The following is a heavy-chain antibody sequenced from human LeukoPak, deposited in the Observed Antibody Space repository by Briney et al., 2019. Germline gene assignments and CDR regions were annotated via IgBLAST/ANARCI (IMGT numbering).Heavy chain of an antibody. V-gene: IGHV4-34*01. D-gene: IGHD3-10*01. Sequence: SETLSLTCAVYNGSLGGDYWSWIRQPPGKGLEWIGEINHSGYTNYNASLESRVTISVATSKNQFSLKLSSVTAADSAVYYCARGFGTVRGVTWGQGTLVTVSS. CDR2: INHSGYT. J-gene: IGHJ5*02. CDR1: NGSLGGDY. CDR3: ARGFGTVRGVT.